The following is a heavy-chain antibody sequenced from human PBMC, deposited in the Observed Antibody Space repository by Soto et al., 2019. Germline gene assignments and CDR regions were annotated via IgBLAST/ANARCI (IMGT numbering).Heavy chain of an antibody. CDR1: GGSISSSSYY. CDR2: IYYSGST. CDR3: ARHVRDSSRNYYYYGMDV. J-gene: IGHJ6*02. Sequence: NPSETLSLTCTVSGGSISSSSYYWGWIRQPPGKGLEWIGSIYYSGSTYYNPSLKSRVTMPVDTSKNQFSLKLSSVTAADTAVYYCARHVRDSSRNYYYYGMDVWGQGTTVTVSS. D-gene: IGHD3-10*02. V-gene: IGHV4-39*01.